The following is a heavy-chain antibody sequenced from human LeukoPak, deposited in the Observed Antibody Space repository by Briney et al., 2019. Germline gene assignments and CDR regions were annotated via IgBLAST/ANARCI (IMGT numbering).Heavy chain of an antibody. CDR2: IYYSGST. J-gene: IGHJ4*02. V-gene: IGHV4-59*01. CDR3: ARESIAAAGIYY. CDR1: GGSISSYY. D-gene: IGHD6-13*01. Sequence: SETPSLTCTVSGGSISSYYWSWIRQPPGKGLEWIGYIYYSGSTNYNPSLKSRVTISVDTSKNQFSLKLSSVTAADTAVYYCARESIAAAGIYYWGQGTLVTVSS.